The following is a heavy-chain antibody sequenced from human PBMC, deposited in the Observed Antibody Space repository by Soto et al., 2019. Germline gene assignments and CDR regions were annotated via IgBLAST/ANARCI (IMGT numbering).Heavy chain of an antibody. CDR1: GGTFNNFV. CDR3: AGRCDGTNCLRRFEY. CDR2: TIPIFGTA. Sequence: QVQLVQSGAEVKKPGSSVKVSCRASGGTFNNFVINWVRQAPGQGLEWMAGTIPIFGTANYAKKCQGSVTITAEKSTSSAYTELNSLRSEDTVVSYCAGRCDGTNCLRRFEYCVQGTMVT. D-gene: IGHD2-2*01. V-gene: IGHV1-69*06. J-gene: IGHJ4*02.